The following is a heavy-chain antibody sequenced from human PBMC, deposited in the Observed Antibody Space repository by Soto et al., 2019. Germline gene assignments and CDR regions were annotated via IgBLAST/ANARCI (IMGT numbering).Heavy chain of an antibody. Sequence: QVQLVQSGAEVKKPGASVKVSCRASGYTFASYAMHWVRQAPGQRLEWMGWINAGSGHTKYSQKFQGRVTITRDTSAITAYMELSSLRSEDTAVYYSARGSRPAAIEDYFYYDMDVWGQGTTVTVSS. CDR1: GYTFASYA. CDR2: INAGSGHT. D-gene: IGHD2-2*01. CDR3: ARGSRPAAIEDYFYYDMDV. J-gene: IGHJ6*02. V-gene: IGHV1-3*01.